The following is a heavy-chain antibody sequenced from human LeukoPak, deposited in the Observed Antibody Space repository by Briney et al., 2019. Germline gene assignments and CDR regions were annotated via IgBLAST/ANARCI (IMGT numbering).Heavy chain of an antibody. Sequence: ASVKVSCKASGYTFTSYGISWVRQAPGQGLEWMGWISAYNGNTNYAQKLQGRVTMTTDTSTSTAYMELRSLRADDTAVYFCARGPSFSNSLYYYYYYMDVWAKGTAVTVSS. D-gene: IGHD4-11*01. J-gene: IGHJ6*03. CDR3: ARGPSFSNSLYYYYYYMDV. CDR1: GYTFTSYG. V-gene: IGHV1-18*01. CDR2: ISAYNGNT.